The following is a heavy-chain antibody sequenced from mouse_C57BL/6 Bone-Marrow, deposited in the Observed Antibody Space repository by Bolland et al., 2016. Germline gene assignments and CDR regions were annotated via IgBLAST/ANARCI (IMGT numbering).Heavy chain of an antibody. CDR2: GSSTI. J-gene: IGHJ4*01. CDR3: ARNYSNYHYAVDY. V-gene: IGHV5-17*01. Sequence: GSSTIYYADTVKGRFTISRDNAKNTLFLQMTSLRSEDTAMYYCARNYSNYHYAVDYWGQGTS. D-gene: IGHD2-5*01.